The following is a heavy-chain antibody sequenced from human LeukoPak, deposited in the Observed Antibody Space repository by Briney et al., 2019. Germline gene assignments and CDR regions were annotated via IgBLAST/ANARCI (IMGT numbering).Heavy chain of an antibody. D-gene: IGHD3-22*01. Sequence: SETLSLTCSVSDGSINNYYWSWIRQPPGKGLEWIGYIYYSGSTNYNPSLKSRVTISVDTSKNQFSLKLSSVTAADTAVYYCARYYYDSSGYYYYYYGMDVWGQGTTVTVSS. V-gene: IGHV4-59*01. CDR2: IYYSGST. J-gene: IGHJ6*02. CDR3: ARYYYDSSGYYYYYYGMDV. CDR1: DGSINNYY.